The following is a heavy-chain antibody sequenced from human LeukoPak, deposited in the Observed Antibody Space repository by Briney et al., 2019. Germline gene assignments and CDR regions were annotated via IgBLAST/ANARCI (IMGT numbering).Heavy chain of an antibody. J-gene: IGHJ4*02. CDR2: IKSKTDGETT. CDR3: TTDLGTYYHGSQRLIPIDY. V-gene: IGHV3-15*01. Sequence: GGSLRLSCADSGFTFTNAWMSWVRQAPGKGLEWIGRIKSKTDGETTNYAEPVRGRFTISRDDSKSAVYLQMNSLKIEDTAVYYCTTDLGTYYHGSQRLIPIDYWGQGTLVTVSS. D-gene: IGHD3-10*01. CDR1: GFTFTNAW.